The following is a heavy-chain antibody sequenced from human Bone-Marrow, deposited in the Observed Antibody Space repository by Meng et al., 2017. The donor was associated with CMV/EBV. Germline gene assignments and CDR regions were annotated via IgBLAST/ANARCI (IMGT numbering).Heavy chain of an antibody. Sequence: SETLSLTCTVSGGSISTTSYYWGWVRQPPGKGLEWIGNIYYSGSAYYNPSLKSRVTISVDTSKNQFSLKLSSVTAADTAVYYCAVRFLEWLSLDYWGQGTLVAASS. CDR1: GGSISTTSYY. CDR3: AVRFLEWLSLDY. D-gene: IGHD3-3*01. V-gene: IGHV4-39*01. J-gene: IGHJ4*02. CDR2: IYYSGSA.